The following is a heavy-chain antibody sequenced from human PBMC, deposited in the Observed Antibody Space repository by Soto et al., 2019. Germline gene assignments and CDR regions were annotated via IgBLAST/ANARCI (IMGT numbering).Heavy chain of an antibody. D-gene: IGHD6-19*01. CDR3: ASLHHLPGYSSGPDY. V-gene: IGHV1-69*12. CDR2: IIPIFGTA. J-gene: IGHJ4*02. CDR1: GGTFSSYA. Sequence: QVQLVQSGAEVKKPGSSVKVSCKASGGTFSSYAISWVRQAPGQGLEWMGGIIPIFGTANYAQKFQGRVTIXXDXSXXTAYMELSSLRSEDTAVYYCASLHHLPGYSSGPDYWGQGTLVTVSS.